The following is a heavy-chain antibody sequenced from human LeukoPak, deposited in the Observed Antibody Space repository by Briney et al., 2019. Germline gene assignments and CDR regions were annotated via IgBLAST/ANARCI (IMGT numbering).Heavy chain of an antibody. D-gene: IGHD2-2*03. J-gene: IGHJ3*02. V-gene: IGHV4-30-2*01. Sequence: SETLSLTCTVSGGSISSGGYYWSWIRQPPGKGLEWIGYIYHSGSTYYNPSLKSRVTISVDRSKNQFSLKLSSVTAADTAVYYCARASGYCSSTSCYGGDAFDIWGQGTMVTVSS. CDR2: IYHSGST. CDR3: ARASGYCSSTSCYGGDAFDI. CDR1: GGSISSGGYY.